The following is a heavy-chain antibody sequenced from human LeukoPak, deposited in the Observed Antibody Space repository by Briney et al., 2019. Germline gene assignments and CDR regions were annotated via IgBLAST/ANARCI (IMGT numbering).Heavy chain of an antibody. V-gene: IGHV1-2*02. CDR2: INPNSGGT. CDR1: GYTFTGYY. D-gene: IGHD2-21*01. J-gene: IGHJ4*02. Sequence: ASVKVSCKASGYTFTGYYMHWVRQAPGQGLEWMGWINPNSGGTNYAQKFQGRVTMTRDTSISTAYMELSRLRSDDTAVYYCARAVACEGCDYYSSINDYWGQGTLVTVSS. CDR3: ARAVACEGCDYYSSINDY.